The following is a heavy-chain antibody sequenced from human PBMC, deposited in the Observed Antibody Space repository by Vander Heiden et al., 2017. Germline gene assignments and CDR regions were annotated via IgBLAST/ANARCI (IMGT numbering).Heavy chain of an antibody. CDR1: GFTFSSYL. V-gene: IGHV3-7*01. D-gene: IGHD1-1*01. J-gene: IGHJ5*02. CDR2: IREDGSEI. CDR3: ARVKCVQLERRWVCWFDP. Sequence: EVQLVESGGGVVQPGGSLRLPCGAAGFTFSSYLMSWVRQAPGKGLEWLANIREDGSEIYYVDSVKGRFTISRDNAKNSLYLQMNSLRAEDTAVYYCARVKCVQLERRWVCWFDPWGQGTLVTVSS.